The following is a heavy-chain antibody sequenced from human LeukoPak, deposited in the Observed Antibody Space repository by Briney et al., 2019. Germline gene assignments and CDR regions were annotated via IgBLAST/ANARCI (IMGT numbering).Heavy chain of an antibody. V-gene: IGHV1-18*01. CDR2: VSTYNGNT. D-gene: IGHD1-26*01. CDR1: GGTFSSYA. CDR3: ARPHSLGGSFYVFDY. J-gene: IGHJ4*02. Sequence: ASVKVSCKASGGTFSSYAISWVRQAPGQGLEWVGWVSTYNGNTGYAQRVQGRVAMTTDTSTNTAYMDLRSLRPDDTAVYYCARPHSLGGSFYVFDYWGQGTLITVSS.